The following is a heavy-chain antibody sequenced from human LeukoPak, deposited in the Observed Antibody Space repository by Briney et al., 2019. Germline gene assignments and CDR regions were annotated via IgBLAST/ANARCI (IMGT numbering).Heavy chain of an antibody. CDR2: ISYDGSNK. V-gene: IGHV3-30-3*01. CDR3: ARVFGEYQLLSNFDY. Sequence: GRSLRLSCAASGFTFSSYAMHWVRQAPGKGLEWVAVISYDGSNKYYADSVKGRFTISRDNSKNTLYLQMNSLRAEDRAVYYCARVFGEYQLLSNFDYWGQGTLVTVSS. CDR1: GFTFSSYA. J-gene: IGHJ4*02. D-gene: IGHD2-2*01.